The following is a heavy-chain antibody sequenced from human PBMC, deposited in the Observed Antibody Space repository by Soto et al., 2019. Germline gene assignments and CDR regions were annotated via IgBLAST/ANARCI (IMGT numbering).Heavy chain of an antibody. D-gene: IGHD1-1*01. J-gene: IGHJ4*02. CDR3: ARGSGIVALPGELEDVKYDY. CDR2: INESGST. V-gene: IGHV4-34*01. CDR1: GQSFSGHS. Sequence: QVQLQQWGAGLVKETLSLSCAVYGQSFSGHSWAWIRQPPGKGLEWIGEINESGSTYYNPSLKSRVTISTDTSKNQFSLKLSSVSAADTAAYFCARGSGIVALPGELEDVKYDYWGQGTLVNVSS.